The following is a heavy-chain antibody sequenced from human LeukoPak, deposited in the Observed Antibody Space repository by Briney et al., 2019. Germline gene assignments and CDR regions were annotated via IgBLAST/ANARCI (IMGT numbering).Heavy chain of an antibody. J-gene: IGHJ5*02. CDR1: GGSISSYY. CDR3: ARIHSGSYPWWFDP. CDR2: IYYSGST. Sequence: SETLSLTCTVSGGSISSYYWSWIRQPPGKGLEWIGYIYYSGSTNYNPSLKSRVTISVDTSKNQFSLKLSSVTAADTAVYYCARIHSGSYPWWFDPWGQGTLVTVSS. V-gene: IGHV4-59*08. D-gene: IGHD1-26*01.